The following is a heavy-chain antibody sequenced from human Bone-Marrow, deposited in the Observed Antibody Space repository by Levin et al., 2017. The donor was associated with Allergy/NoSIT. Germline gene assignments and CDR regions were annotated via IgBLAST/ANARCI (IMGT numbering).Heavy chain of an antibody. J-gene: IGHJ4*02. Sequence: GSLRLSCVASGFAFSDYGIHWARQAPGKGLEWVAGISSDGRKKYYADSVEGRFTISKDNAKSTLHLQLNSLRPEDTAMYFCARDQAPLTMIWGFDFWGQGTLVTVSS. CDR2: ISSDGRKK. CDR3: ARDQAPLTMIWGFDF. D-gene: IGHD3-10*01. V-gene: IGHV3-30*03. CDR1: GFAFSDYG.